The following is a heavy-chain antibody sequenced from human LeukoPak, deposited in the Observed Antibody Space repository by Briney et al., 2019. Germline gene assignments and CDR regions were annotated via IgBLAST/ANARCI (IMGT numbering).Heavy chain of an antibody. Sequence: SETLSLTCTVSGGSISTYYWNWIRQPPGKGLEWVAYISYSGSTNYNPSLKSRVIVSVDTSKNQFYLKLTSVTAADTAVYYCARLSQEYIGSGFVYWGRGTLVTVSS. V-gene: IGHV4-59*08. D-gene: IGHD5-12*01. CDR3: ARLSQEYIGSGFVY. CDR1: GGSISTYY. J-gene: IGHJ4*02. CDR2: ISYSGST.